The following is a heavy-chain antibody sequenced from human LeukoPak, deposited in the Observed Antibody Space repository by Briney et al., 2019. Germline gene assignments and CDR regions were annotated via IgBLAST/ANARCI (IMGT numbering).Heavy chain of an antibody. CDR3: TKDSVAMVTTSDY. D-gene: IGHD5-18*01. Sequence: GGSLRLSCTVSGFTVSSDSMSWVRQAPGKGLEWVSGISWNSGIIGYADSVKGRFTTSRDNAKNSLYLQMNSLRPEDTALYYCTKDSVAMVTTSDYWGQGTLVTVSS. V-gene: IGHV3-9*01. CDR2: ISWNSGII. CDR1: GFTVSSDS. J-gene: IGHJ4*02.